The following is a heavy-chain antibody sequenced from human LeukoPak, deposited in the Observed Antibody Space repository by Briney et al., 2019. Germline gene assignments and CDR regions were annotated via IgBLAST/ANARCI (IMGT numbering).Heavy chain of an antibody. CDR2: ISGGGGGT. V-gene: IGHV3-23*01. CDR3: VYYYDSSGYWPMRAFDI. J-gene: IGHJ3*02. D-gene: IGHD3-22*01. Sequence: GGSLRLSCAASGFTFSSYAMSWVRQAPGKGLEWVSAISGGGGGTYYADSVEGRFTISRDNSKNTLYLQMNSLRAEDTAVYYCVYYYDSSGYWPMRAFDIWGQGTMVAVSS. CDR1: GFTFSSYA.